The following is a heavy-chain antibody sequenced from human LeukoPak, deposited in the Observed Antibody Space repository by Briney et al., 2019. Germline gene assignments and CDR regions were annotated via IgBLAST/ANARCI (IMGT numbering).Heavy chain of an antibody. V-gene: IGHV5-51*01. CDR2: IYPGDSDT. CDR1: GYSFTSYW. Sequence: GESLKISCKGSGYSFTSYWIGWVRPMPGKGLEWMGIIYPGDSDTRYSPSFQGQVTISADKSISTAYLQWSSLKASDTAMYYCARHITMVRGIPHWFDPWGQGTLVTVSS. D-gene: IGHD3-10*01. J-gene: IGHJ5*02. CDR3: ARHITMVRGIPHWFDP.